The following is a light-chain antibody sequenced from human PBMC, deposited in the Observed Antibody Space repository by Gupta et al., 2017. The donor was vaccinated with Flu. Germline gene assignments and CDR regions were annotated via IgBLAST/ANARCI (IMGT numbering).Light chain of an antibody. V-gene: IGLV1-47*01. CDR2: RNN. CDR3: AAWDDSLSGWV. J-gene: IGLJ3*02. CDR1: SSNIGSNY. Sequence: RVTISCSGSSSNIGSNYVYWYQQLPGTAPKLLIYRNNQRPSGVPDRFSGSKYGTSASLAISGLRSEDEADYYCAAWDDSLSGWVFGGGTKLTVL.